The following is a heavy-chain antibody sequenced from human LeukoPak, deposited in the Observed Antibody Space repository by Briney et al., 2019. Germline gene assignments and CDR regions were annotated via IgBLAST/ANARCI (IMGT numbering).Heavy chain of an antibody. CDR2: INHSGST. J-gene: IGHJ6*04. D-gene: IGHD3-10*01. V-gene: IGHV4-34*01. Sequence: SETLSLTCAVYGGSFSGYYWSWIRQPPGKGLEWIGEINHSGSTNYNPSLKSRVTISVDTSKNQFSLKLSSVTAADTAVYYCARLRYYYGSGSYYNHYYYGMDVWGKGTTVTVSS. CDR3: ARLRYYYGSGSYYNHYYYGMDV. CDR1: GGSFSGYY.